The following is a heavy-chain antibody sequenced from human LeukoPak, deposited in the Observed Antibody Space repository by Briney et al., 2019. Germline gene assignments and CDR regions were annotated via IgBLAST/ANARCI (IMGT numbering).Heavy chain of an antibody. Sequence: SETLSLTCTVSGGSISSSSYYWGWIRQPPGKGLEWIGSIYYSGSTYYNPSLKSRVTISVDTSKNQFSLKLSSVTAADTAVYYCARCIVVVPAASFDYWGQGTLVTVSS. V-gene: IGHV4-39*01. CDR2: IYYSGST. CDR3: ARCIVVVPAASFDY. D-gene: IGHD2-2*01. CDR1: GGSISSSSYY. J-gene: IGHJ4*02.